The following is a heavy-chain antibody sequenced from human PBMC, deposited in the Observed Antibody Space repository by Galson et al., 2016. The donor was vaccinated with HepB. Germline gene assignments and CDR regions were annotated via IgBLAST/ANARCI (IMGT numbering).Heavy chain of an antibody. CDR3: SRDNWKMRGYTDGHTTATYGMDV. Sequence: CAISGDSVSSNSAAWNWIRQSPSRGLEWLGRTYYRSKWYNDYAVSVKSRITINPDTSKNQFSLHLNYVTPEDTAVYYCSRDNWKMRGYTDGHTTATYGMDVWGQGTTVTVSS. CDR2: TYYRSKWYN. J-gene: IGHJ6*02. CDR1: GDSVSSNSAA. D-gene: IGHD5-18*01. V-gene: IGHV6-1*01.